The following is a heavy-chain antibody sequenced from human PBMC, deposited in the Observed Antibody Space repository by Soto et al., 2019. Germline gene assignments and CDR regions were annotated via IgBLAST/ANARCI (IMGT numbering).Heavy chain of an antibody. CDR3: AKGCARGTSCFYIDY. D-gene: IGHD1-1*01. CDR2: ISHDGNNK. Sequence: QPQLVESGGGVVQPGRSLRLSCAASGFTFSNSGIHWVRQAPGKGLEWVALISHDGNNKLYADSVKGRFTISRDNSKNTVYLQMNSLRSEDTAVYYCAKGCARGTSCFYIDYWGQGTLVSVSS. V-gene: IGHV3-30*18. CDR1: GFTFSNSG. J-gene: IGHJ4*02.